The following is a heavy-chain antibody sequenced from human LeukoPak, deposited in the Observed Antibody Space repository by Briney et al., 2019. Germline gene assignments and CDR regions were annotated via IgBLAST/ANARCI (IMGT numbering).Heavy chain of an antibody. Sequence: ASVKVSCKASGGTFSSYAISWVRQAPGQGLEWMGRIIPILGIANYAQKFQGRVTITADKSTSTAYMELSSLRSEDTAVYCCARAGATFDAFDIWGQGTMVTVSS. J-gene: IGHJ3*02. V-gene: IGHV1-69*04. CDR1: GGTFSSYA. CDR2: IIPILGIA. CDR3: ARAGATFDAFDI.